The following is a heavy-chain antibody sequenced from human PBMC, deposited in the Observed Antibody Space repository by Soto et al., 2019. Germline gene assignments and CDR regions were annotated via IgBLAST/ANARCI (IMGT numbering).Heavy chain of an antibody. CDR2: ISGSGGST. V-gene: IGHV3-23*01. D-gene: IGHD2-8*01. Sequence: EGSLRLSCAASGFTFSSYAMSWVHQAPGKGLEWVSAISGSGGSTYYADSVKGRFTISRDNSKNTLHLQMNSLRAEDTAVYYCAKHSDVLMVYAITGSFDPWGQGTLVTVSS. CDR3: AKHSDVLMVYAITGSFDP. J-gene: IGHJ5*02. CDR1: GFTFSSYA.